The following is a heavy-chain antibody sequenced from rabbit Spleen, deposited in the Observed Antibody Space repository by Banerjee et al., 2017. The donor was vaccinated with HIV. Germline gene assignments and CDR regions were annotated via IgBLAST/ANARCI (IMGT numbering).Heavy chain of an antibody. J-gene: IGHJ4*01. CDR1: GIDFSSDSY. D-gene: IGHD2-1*01. CDR2: IEAGSSGFT. V-gene: IGHV1S45*01. CDR3: ARGSATMTMVITGFYLNL. Sequence: QQQLEESGGGLVKPGGTLTLTCKASGIDFSSDSYMCWVRQAPGKGLEWIACIEAGSSGFTYFASWAKGRFTISKTSSTTVTLQMTSLTAADTATYFCARGSATMTMVITGFYLNLWGPGTLVT.